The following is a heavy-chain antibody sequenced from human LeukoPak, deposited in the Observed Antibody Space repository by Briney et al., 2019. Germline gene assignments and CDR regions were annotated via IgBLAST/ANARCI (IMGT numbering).Heavy chain of an antibody. Sequence: SETLSLTCTVSGGSTNSNHWSWIRQPPGKGLEWIGYIYNSGSTNYNPSLKSRLTISVDTSKNQFSLKLSSVTATDTAVYYCARELGHGGLLFIDAFDIWGQGTMVTVSS. J-gene: IGHJ3*02. CDR2: IYNSGST. D-gene: IGHD3-10*01. CDR1: GGSTNSNH. CDR3: ARELGHGGLLFIDAFDI. V-gene: IGHV4-4*08.